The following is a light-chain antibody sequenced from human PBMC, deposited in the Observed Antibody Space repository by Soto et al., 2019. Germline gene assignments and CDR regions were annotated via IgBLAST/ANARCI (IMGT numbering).Light chain of an antibody. CDR1: QSISRW. CDR3: QQYNGYYRT. Sequence: DIQMTQAPSTLSASVGDRVTITCRASQSISRWSAWYQQKPGKAPKLLIYDAASLESGVPSRFSGSVAGTEFTLTISSLQPDDFASYYCQQYNGYYRTFGQGTKLEIK. J-gene: IGKJ2*01. V-gene: IGKV1-5*01. CDR2: DAA.